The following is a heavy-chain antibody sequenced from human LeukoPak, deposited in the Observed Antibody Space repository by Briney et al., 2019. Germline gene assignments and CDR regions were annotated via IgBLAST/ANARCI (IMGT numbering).Heavy chain of an antibody. Sequence: SVKVSCKASGGTFSSYAISWVRQAPGQGLEWMGGIIPIFGTANYAQKFQGRVTITADKSTSTAYMELSSMRSEDTAVYYCASTTWIQLWLSPYYYYYYMDVWGKGTTVTVSS. V-gene: IGHV1-69*06. CDR1: GGTFSSYA. J-gene: IGHJ6*03. CDR3: ASTTWIQLWLSPYYYYYYMDV. D-gene: IGHD5-18*01. CDR2: IIPIFGTA.